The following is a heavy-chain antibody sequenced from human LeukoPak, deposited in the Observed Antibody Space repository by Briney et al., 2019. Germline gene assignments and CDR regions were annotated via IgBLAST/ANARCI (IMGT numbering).Heavy chain of an antibody. CDR2: ISSSSSTI. J-gene: IGHJ6*02. CDR3: AKVPMRLWFGPYGMDV. CDR1: GFTFSSYS. D-gene: IGHD3-10*01. Sequence: PGGSLRLSCAASGFTFSSYSMNWVRQAPGKGLEWVSYISSSSSTIYYADSVKGRFTISRDNARSSLYLQMNSLRAEDTALYYCAKVPMRLWFGPYGMDVWGQGTTVTVSS. V-gene: IGHV3-48*04.